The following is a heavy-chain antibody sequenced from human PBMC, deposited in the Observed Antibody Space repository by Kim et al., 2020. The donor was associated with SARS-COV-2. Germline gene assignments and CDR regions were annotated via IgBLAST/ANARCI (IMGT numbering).Heavy chain of an antibody. CDR1: GFTFSSYA. Sequence: GGSLRLSCAASGFTFSSYAMSWVRQAPGKGLEWVSAISGSGGSTYYADSVKGRFTISRDNSKNTLYLQMNSLRAEDTAVYYCAKDYGGNSGNYYYYGMDVWGQGTTVTVSS. D-gene: IGHD4-17*01. CDR3: AKDYGGNSGNYYYYGMDV. V-gene: IGHV3-23*01. J-gene: IGHJ6*02. CDR2: ISGSGGST.